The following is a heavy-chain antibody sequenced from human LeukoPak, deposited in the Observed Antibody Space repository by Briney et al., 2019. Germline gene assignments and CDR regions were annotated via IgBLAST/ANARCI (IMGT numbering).Heavy chain of an antibody. Sequence: SETLSLTCTVSGGSISSYYWSWIRQPPGKGLKWIGYIFHSGSTNYNPSLKSRVTISVDTSKNQFSLKLNSVTAADTAVYYCARGIAAVGPDYWGQGTLVTVSS. D-gene: IGHD6-13*01. CDR2: IFHSGST. CDR1: GGSISSYY. V-gene: IGHV4-59*01. CDR3: ARGIAAVGPDY. J-gene: IGHJ4*02.